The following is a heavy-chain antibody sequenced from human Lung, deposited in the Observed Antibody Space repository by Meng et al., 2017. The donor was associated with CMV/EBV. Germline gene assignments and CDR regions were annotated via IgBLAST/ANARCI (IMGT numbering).Heavy chain of an antibody. V-gene: IGHV3-72*01. Sequence: SCAASGFACSDHYMDWVRQAPGKGLEWVGRIRNKANRDTTEYAASVKGRFTISRDDSRNSLYLQMNGLKTEDTAVYYCARWTSGRCDYWGQGTLVTVSS. D-gene: IGHD6-19*01. CDR3: ARWTSGRCDY. J-gene: IGHJ4*02. CDR2: IRNKANRDTT. CDR1: GFACSDHY.